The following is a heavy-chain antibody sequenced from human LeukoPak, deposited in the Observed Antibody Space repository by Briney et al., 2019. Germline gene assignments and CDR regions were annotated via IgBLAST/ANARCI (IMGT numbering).Heavy chain of an antibody. CDR3: ARAARRGGWTRNSEDY. J-gene: IGHJ4*02. CDR1: GYTFTSYD. D-gene: IGHD4-23*01. CDR2: MNPNSGNT. Sequence: GASVKVSCKASGYTFTSYDINWVRQANGQGLEWMGWMNPNSGNTGYAQKFQGRVTITGNTSISTAYMELSSLRSEDTAVYYCARAARRGGWTRNSEDYWGQGTLVTVSS. V-gene: IGHV1-8*03.